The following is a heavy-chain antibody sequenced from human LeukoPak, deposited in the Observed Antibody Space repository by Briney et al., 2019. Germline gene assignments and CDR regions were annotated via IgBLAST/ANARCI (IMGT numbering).Heavy chain of an antibody. V-gene: IGHV4-34*01. CDR1: GGSFSGYY. D-gene: IGHD2-15*01. J-gene: IGHJ4*02. Sequence: SETLSLTCAVYGGSFSGYYCSWIRQPPGKGLEWIGEINHSGSTNYNPSLKSRVTISVDTSKSQFSLKLSSVTAADTAVYYCASTDCSGGSCYSRRYFDYWGQGTLVTVSS. CDR2: INHSGST. CDR3: ASTDCSGGSCYSRRYFDY.